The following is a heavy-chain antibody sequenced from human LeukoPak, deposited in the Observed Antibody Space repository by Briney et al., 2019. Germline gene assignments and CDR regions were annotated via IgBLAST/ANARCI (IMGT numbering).Heavy chain of an antibody. J-gene: IGHJ4*02. CDR3: STERDAYNNLYFDY. Sequence: GGSLRLSCAASEFTFSDHCMGWIRQAPGKGLEWISYISSSGRNTYYRDSVKGRFTISRDNAKNFLYLQMHSLKPDDTAVYYCSTERDAYNNLYFDYWGQGTLVTVSS. CDR2: ISSSGRNT. V-gene: IGHV3-11*01. D-gene: IGHD5-24*01. CDR1: EFTFSDHC.